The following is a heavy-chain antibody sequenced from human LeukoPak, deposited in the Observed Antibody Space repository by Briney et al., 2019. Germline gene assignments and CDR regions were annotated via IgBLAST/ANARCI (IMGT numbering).Heavy chain of an antibody. Sequence: RPSETLSLTCTVSGGSISSGDYYWSWIRQPPGKGLEWIGYIYYSGSTYYNPSLKSRVTISVDTSKNQFSLKLSSVTAADTAVHYCARYDFWSGPNDAFDIWGQGTMVTVSS. D-gene: IGHD3-3*01. J-gene: IGHJ3*02. CDR2: IYYSGST. CDR1: GGSISSGDYY. V-gene: IGHV4-30-4*08. CDR3: ARYDFWSGPNDAFDI.